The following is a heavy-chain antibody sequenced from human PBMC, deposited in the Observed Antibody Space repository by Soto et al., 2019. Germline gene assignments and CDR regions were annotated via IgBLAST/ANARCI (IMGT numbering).Heavy chain of an antibody. D-gene: IGHD2-2*02. CDR1: GFTFSSYA. CDR3: ATTGLGYCSSTYCHRWFDP. CDR2: ISGSGGST. Sequence: PGGSLRLSCAASGFTFSSYAMSWVRQAPGKGLEWVSAISGSGGSTYYADSVKGRFTISRDNSKNTLYLQMNSLRAEDTAVYYCATTGLGYCSSTYCHRWFDPWGQGTLVTVSS. J-gene: IGHJ5*02. V-gene: IGHV3-23*01.